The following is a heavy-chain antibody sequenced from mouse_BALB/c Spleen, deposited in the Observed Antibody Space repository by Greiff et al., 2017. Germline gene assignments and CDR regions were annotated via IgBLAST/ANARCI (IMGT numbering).Heavy chain of an antibody. D-gene: IGHD2-1*01. CDR3: ARVNGNYVGYAMDY. CDR1: GYSITSGYY. Sequence: ESGPGLVKPSQSLSLTCSVTGYSITSGYYWNWIRQFPGNKLEWMGYISYDGSNNYNPSLKNRISITRDTSKNQFFLKLNSVTTEDTATYYCARVNGNYVGYAMDYWGQGTSVTVSS. J-gene: IGHJ4*01. V-gene: IGHV3-6*02. CDR2: ISYDGSN.